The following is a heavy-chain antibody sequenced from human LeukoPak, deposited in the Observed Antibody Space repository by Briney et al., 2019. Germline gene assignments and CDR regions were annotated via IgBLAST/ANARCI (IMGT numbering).Heavy chain of an antibody. CDR3: AKVGDYYDSSGYYI. V-gene: IGHV3-30*02. Sequence: GGSLRLSCAASGFTFSSYGMHWVRQAPGKGLEWVAFIRYDGSNKYYADSVKGRFTISRDNSKNTLYLQMSSLRAEDTAVYYCAKVGDYYDSSGYYIWGQGTLVTVSS. CDR1: GFTFSSYG. CDR2: IRYDGSNK. J-gene: IGHJ4*02. D-gene: IGHD3-22*01.